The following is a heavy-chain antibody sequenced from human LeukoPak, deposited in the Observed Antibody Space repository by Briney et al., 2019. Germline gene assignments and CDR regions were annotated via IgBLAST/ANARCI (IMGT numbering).Heavy chain of an antibody. CDR1: GFTFSSYE. D-gene: IGHD3-22*01. Sequence: PGGSLRLSCAASGFTFSSYEMNWVRRAPGKGLEGVSYISSSGSTIYYADSVKGRFTISRDNAKNSLYLQMNSLRAEDTAVYYCARDYYDSSGYYADAFDIWGQGTMVTVSS. J-gene: IGHJ3*02. V-gene: IGHV3-48*03. CDR2: ISSSGSTI. CDR3: ARDYYDSSGYYADAFDI.